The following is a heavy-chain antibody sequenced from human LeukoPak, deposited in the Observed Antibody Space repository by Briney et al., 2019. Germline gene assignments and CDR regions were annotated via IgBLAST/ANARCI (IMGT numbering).Heavy chain of an antibody. CDR1: GFAFSSYW. CDR3: AKARNGSLDY. J-gene: IGHJ4*02. V-gene: IGHV3-74*01. Sequence: PGGSLRLSCAASGFAFSSYWMHWVRHAPGKGLVWVSRINSDGSATTYADSVKGRFTISRDNAKNTLYLQMNSLREEDMAVYYCAKARNGSLDYWGQGTLVTVSS. D-gene: IGHD6-19*01. CDR2: INSDGSAT.